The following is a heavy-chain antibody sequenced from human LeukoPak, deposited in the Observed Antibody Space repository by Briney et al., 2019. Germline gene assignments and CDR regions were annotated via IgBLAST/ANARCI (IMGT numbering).Heavy chain of an antibody. CDR3: ARERVEGTGAGSYYHFGMDV. CDR1: GASISNQY. Sequence: PSETLSLTCTASGASISNQYWSWIRQPPGKGLEWMGYLSYSGSGNCNPSLKGRGTISVDTSKNQFSLTLTSVTAADTAVYYCARERVEGTGAGSYYHFGMDVWGQGTTVTVSS. J-gene: IGHJ6*02. V-gene: IGHV4-59*11. CDR2: LSYSGSG. D-gene: IGHD3-10*01.